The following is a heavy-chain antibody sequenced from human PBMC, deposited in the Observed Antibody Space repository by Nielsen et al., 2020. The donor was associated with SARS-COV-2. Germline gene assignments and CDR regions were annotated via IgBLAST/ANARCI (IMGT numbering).Heavy chain of an antibody. CDR1: GFTFSSYS. V-gene: IGHV3-21*01. CDR2: ISSSSSYI. D-gene: IGHD5-18*01. CDR3: ARDMGYSYGSYNYYYGMDV. J-gene: IGHJ6*02. Sequence: GESLKISCAASGFTFSSYSMNWVRQAPGKGLEWVSSISSSSSYIYYADSVKGRFTISRDNAKNSLYLQMNSLRAEDTAVYYCARDMGYSYGSYNYYYGMDVWGQGTTVTVSS.